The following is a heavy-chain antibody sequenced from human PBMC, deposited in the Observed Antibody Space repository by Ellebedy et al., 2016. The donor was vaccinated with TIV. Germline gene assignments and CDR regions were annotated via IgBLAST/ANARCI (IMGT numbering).Heavy chain of an antibody. CDR1: GYSLTELS. Sequence: ASVKVSXXVSGYSLTELSMHWVRQAPGKGLEWVGRFDPEEGDTISAQKFQGRVTMTEDTSTDTAYMELSSLRSEDTAVYYCATVTSGWPSYFDYWGQGTLVTVSS. CDR2: FDPEEGDT. CDR3: ATVTSGWPSYFDY. V-gene: IGHV1-24*01. D-gene: IGHD6-19*01. J-gene: IGHJ4*02.